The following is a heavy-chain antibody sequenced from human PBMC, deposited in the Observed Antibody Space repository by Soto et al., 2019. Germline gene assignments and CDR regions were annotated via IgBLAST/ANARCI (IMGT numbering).Heavy chain of an antibody. Sequence: QVQLQESGPTLVKPSETLSLSCTVSGVSISSYYWIWIRQPAGKGLEWIGRIYSTGSKNYNPSLKSRVTMSVDTSKDQFSLKLRSVTDADTAVYYCARESASESHIAYWGQGTLVTVSS. CDR3: ARESASESHIAY. CDR1: GVSISSYY. CDR2: IYSTGSK. J-gene: IGHJ4*02. D-gene: IGHD3-10*01. V-gene: IGHV4-4*07.